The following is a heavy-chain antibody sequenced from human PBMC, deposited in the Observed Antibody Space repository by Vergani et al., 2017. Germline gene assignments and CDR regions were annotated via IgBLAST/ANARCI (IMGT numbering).Heavy chain of an antibody. CDR1: GGSISSSSYY. D-gene: IGHD3-16*01. CDR2: INHSGST. Sequence: QLQLQESGPGLVKPSETLSLTCTVSGGSISSSSYYWGWIRQPPGKGLEWIGEINHSGSTYYNPSLKSRVTISVDRSKNQFSLKLSSVTAADTAVYYCARDAPDLGGNWYFDLWGRGTLVTVSS. J-gene: IGHJ2*01. CDR3: ARDAPDLGGNWYFDL. V-gene: IGHV4-39*07.